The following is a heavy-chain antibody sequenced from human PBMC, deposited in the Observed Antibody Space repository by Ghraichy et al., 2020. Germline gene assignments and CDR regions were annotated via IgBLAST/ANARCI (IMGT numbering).Heavy chain of an antibody. CDR1: GFTFSSYS. Sequence: GGSLRLSCAASGFTFSSYSMNWVRQAPGKGLEWVSYISSSSSTIYYADSVKGRFTISRDNAKNSLYLQMNSLRDEDTAVYYCARDSGDYGGGDDAFDIWGQGTMVTVSS. V-gene: IGHV3-48*02. J-gene: IGHJ3*02. CDR2: ISSSSSTI. CDR3: ARDSGDYGGGDDAFDI. D-gene: IGHD4-17*01.